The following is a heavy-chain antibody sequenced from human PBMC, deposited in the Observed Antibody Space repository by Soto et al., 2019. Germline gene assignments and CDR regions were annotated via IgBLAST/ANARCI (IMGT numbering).Heavy chain of an antibody. J-gene: IGHJ6*02. CDR3: AREVVVVAATVYYYYGMDV. CDR2: ISAYNGNT. D-gene: IGHD2-15*01. V-gene: IGHV1-18*01. Sequence: ASVKVSCKASGYNFISYGISWVRQAPGQGLEWMGRISAYNGNTNYAQKVQGWVTMTRDTSISTAYMELSRLRSDDTAVYYCAREVVVVAATVYYYYGMDVWGQGTTVTVSS. CDR1: GYNFISYG.